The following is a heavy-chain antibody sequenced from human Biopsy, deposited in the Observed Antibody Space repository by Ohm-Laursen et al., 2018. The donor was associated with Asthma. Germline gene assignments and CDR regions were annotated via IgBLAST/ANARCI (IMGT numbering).Heavy chain of an antibody. CDR1: GGTFNTYV. CDR3: ARKAGSCISRACYSLDF. Sequence: ASVKVSCNSLGGTFNTYVIGWVRQAPGQGLEWMGGINSVFGTTTYPQKSQDRVTITADDSTSTVYMELSSLRSEDTAVYYCARKAGSCISRACYSLDFWGQGTMVTVSS. CDR2: INSVFGTT. D-gene: IGHD2-15*01. V-gene: IGHV1-69*13. J-gene: IGHJ4*02.